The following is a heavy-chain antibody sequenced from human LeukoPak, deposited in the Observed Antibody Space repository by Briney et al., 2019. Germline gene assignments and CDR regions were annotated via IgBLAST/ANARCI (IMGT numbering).Heavy chain of an antibody. J-gene: IGHJ4*02. Sequence: PGGSLRLSCAASGFTFSSYAMHWVRQAPGKGLEYVSAISSNGGSTYYANSVKGRFTISRDNSKNTLYLQMGSLRAEEMAVYYCARGGDGGDYWGQGTLVTVSS. CDR1: GFTFSSYA. V-gene: IGHV3-64*01. CDR3: ARGGDGGDY. CDR2: ISSNGGST. D-gene: IGHD3-16*01.